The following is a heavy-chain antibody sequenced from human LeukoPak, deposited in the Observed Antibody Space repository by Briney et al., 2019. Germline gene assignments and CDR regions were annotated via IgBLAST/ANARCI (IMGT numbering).Heavy chain of an antibody. CDR2: TSGSGGST. Sequence: GGSLRLSCAASGFTFSSYAMSWVRQAPGKGLEWVSATSGSGGSTYYADSVKGRFTISRDNSKNTLYLQMNSLRAEDTAVYYCAKDQQASYCSSTSCYTYYYYYGMDVWGQGTTVTVSS. D-gene: IGHD2-2*02. V-gene: IGHV3-23*01. CDR3: AKDQQASYCSSTSCYTYYYYYGMDV. CDR1: GFTFSSYA. J-gene: IGHJ6*02.